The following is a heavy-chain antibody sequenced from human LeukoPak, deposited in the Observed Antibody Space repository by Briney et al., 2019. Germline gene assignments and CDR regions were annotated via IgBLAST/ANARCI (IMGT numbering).Heavy chain of an antibody. CDR1: GGSINTNNYY. CDR2: IYYSGST. Sequence: SETLSLTCTVSGGSINTNNYYWGWIRQPPGKVLEWIGSIYYSGSTYYNPSLKSRVTISVDTSKNQFSLKLSSVTAADTAVYYCARRNSYGSLDYWGQGTLVTVSS. CDR3: ARRNSYGSLDY. V-gene: IGHV4-39*01. D-gene: IGHD5-18*01. J-gene: IGHJ4*02.